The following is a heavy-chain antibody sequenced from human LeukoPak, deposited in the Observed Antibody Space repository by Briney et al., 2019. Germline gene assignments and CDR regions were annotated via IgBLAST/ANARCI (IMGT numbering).Heavy chain of an antibody. J-gene: IGHJ4*02. CDR1: GYSISSAYY. CDR2: ISHSEST. V-gene: IGHV4-38-2*02. Sequence: PSETLSLTCTVSGYSISSAYYGGWIRQPPGKGLEWIATISHSESTYYNPSLKSRVTISADTSQNQHSLKLSSVTAADTAVYYCARVNTVMATFDYWGQGTPVTVSS. D-gene: IGHD4-11*01. CDR3: ARVNTVMATFDY.